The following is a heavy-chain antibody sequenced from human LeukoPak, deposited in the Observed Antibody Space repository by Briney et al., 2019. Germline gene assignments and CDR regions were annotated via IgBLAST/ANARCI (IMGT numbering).Heavy chain of an antibody. CDR1: GYTFTGYS. Sequence: ASVKVSCKAYGYTFTGYSIHWLRQAPGQGLEWMGWINPNSGGTNYAQKFHGRVTMTRDTSISTAYMELSRLRSDDTAVYYCAEGRNFDYWGQGTLVTVS. J-gene: IGHJ4*02. D-gene: IGHD6-6*01. CDR3: AEGRNFDY. V-gene: IGHV1-2*02. CDR2: INPNSGGT.